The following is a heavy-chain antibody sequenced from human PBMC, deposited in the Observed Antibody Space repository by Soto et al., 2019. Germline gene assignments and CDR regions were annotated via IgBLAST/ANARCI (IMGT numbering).Heavy chain of an antibody. J-gene: IGHJ4*02. CDR1: GFTFDDYG. V-gene: IGHV3-9*01. D-gene: IGHD5-18*01. CDR3: VKGTDRGYSYAYDY. Sequence: GGSLRLYFAASGFTFDDYGMQWVRQAPGKGLEWVSGISYNSGTIGYAESVKGRFTISRDNAKNYLYLQMHSLRAEDTALYYCVKGTDRGYSYAYDYWGQGTLVTFSS. CDR2: ISYNSGTI.